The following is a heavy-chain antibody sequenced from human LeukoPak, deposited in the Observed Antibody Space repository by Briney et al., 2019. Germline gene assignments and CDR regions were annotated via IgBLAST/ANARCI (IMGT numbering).Heavy chain of an antibody. J-gene: IGHJ4*02. CDR1: GYTFTGYY. D-gene: IGHD1-26*01. V-gene: IGHV1-2*02. CDR2: INPNSGGT. CDR3: ATLGISSGSPPFDY. Sequence: GASVKVSCKASGYTFTGYYMHWVRQAPGQGLEWMGWINPNSGGTNYAQKFQGRVTMTRDTSISTAYMELSRLRSDDTAVYYCATLGISSGSPPFDYWAQGTLVTVSS.